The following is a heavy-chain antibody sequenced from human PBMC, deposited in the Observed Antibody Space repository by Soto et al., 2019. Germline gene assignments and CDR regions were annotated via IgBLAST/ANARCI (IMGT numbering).Heavy chain of an antibody. CDR3: ARDHSYYDSSGFDYFDY. D-gene: IGHD3-22*01. V-gene: IGHV3-74*01. CDR2: IKSDGSST. Sequence: PGGSLRLSCAASGFTFSSYWMHWVRQAPGKGLVWVSRIKSDGSSTNYADSVQGRFTISRDNAKNTLYLQMNSLRAEDTAVYYCARDHSYYDSSGFDYFDYWGQGTLVTVSS. J-gene: IGHJ4*02. CDR1: GFTFSSYW.